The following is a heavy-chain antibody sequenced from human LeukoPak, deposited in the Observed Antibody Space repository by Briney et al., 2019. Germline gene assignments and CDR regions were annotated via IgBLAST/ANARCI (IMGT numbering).Heavy chain of an antibody. V-gene: IGHV3-48*02. J-gene: IGHJ4*02. Sequence: GGSLRLSCAASGFTFSSYDMNWVCQAPGKGLEWVSYINTISSTKYYADSVKGRFTISRDNAKNSLSLQMNSLRDEDTAVYYCARGKIGYYYGDYDGYWGQGTLVTVSS. CDR3: ARGKIGYYYGDYDGY. D-gene: IGHD4-17*01. CDR1: GFTFSSYD. CDR2: INTISSTK.